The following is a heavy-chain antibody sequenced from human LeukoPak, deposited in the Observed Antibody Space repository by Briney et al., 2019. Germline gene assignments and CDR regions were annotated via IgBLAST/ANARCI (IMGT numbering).Heavy chain of an antibody. CDR1: GGSISSHY. CDR3: ARETSGYYRGFDY. D-gene: IGHD3-22*01. V-gene: IGHV4-59*11. CDR2: VYYSGST. J-gene: IGHJ4*02. Sequence: SETLSLTCAVSGGSISSHYWSWIRQPPGKGLEWIGYVYYSGSTNYNPSLKSRVTISVDTSKNQFSLKLSSVTAADTAVYYCARETSGYYRGFDYWGQGTLVTVSS.